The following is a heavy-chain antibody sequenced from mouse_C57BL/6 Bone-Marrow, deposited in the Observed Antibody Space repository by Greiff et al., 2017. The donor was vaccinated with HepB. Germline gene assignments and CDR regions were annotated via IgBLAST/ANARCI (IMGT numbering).Heavy chain of an antibody. V-gene: IGHV1-82*01. CDR3: DRYYWYFDG. Sequence: QVQLQQSGPELVKPGASVKISCKASGYAFSSSWMNWVQQRPGKGLEWIGGIYPGDGDTNYNGKFKGKATLTADKSSSTTYMQLSSLTSEDSAVYFCDRYYWYFDGWGTGATVTVSS. J-gene: IGHJ1*03. CDR1: GYAFSSSW. CDR2: IYPGDGDT.